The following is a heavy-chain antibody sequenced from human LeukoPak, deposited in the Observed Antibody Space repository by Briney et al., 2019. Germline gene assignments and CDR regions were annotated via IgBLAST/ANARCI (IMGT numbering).Heavy chain of an antibody. D-gene: IGHD1-7*01. CDR3: ARGNSNGFDI. V-gene: IGHV3-30*02. Sequence: GGSLRLSCAASGFTFSDYGMDRVRQAPGKGLEWVSFIRFDGTAQYYADSVKGRFTISRDNSKNTLYLQVNNVRPDDTAVYYCARGNSNGFDIWGQGTMVTVSS. CDR1: GFTFSDYG. J-gene: IGHJ3*02. CDR2: IRFDGTAQ.